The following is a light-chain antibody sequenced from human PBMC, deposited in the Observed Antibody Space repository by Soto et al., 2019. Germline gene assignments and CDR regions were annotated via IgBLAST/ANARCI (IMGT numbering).Light chain of an antibody. V-gene: IGKV1-12*01. J-gene: IGKJ5*01. Sequence: LQLTQSPSSLSASVGDRVTITCRASQGVSKWLAWYQQKPGKAPILLIHGASNLQTGVPSRFSGSGSGTDFVLTITSLQPEDIATYFCQQANSFPLTFGQGTRLDIK. CDR3: QQANSFPLT. CDR2: GAS. CDR1: QGVSKW.